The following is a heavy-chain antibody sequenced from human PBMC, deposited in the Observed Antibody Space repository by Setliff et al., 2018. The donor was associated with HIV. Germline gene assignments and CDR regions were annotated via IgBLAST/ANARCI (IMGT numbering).Heavy chain of an antibody. J-gene: IGHJ3*02. CDR2: ISSSSSTI. Sequence: GGSLRLSCAASGFTFSSYSMNWVRQAPGKGLEWVSYISSSSSTIYYADSVKGRFTISRDNAKNSLYLQMNSLRAEDTAVYYCARGAHDSYYNGGNAFDIWGQGTMVTVSS. V-gene: IGHV3-48*01. CDR1: GFTFSSYS. D-gene: IGHD1-26*01. CDR3: ARGAHDSYYNGGNAFDI.